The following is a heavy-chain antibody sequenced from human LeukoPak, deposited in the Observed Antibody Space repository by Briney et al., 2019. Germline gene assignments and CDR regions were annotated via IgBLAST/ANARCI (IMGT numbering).Heavy chain of an antibody. CDR1: GFTFSSYG. Sequence: PGRSLRLSCAASGFTFSSYGMHWVRQAPGKGLEWVAVISYDGSYKYYADSVKGRFTISRDNSKNTLYLQMNSLRAEDTAVYYCASQIIGGYSYGYDYWGQGTLVTVSS. CDR3: ASQIIGGYSYGYDY. D-gene: IGHD5-18*01. J-gene: IGHJ4*02. V-gene: IGHV3-30*03. CDR2: ISYDGSYK.